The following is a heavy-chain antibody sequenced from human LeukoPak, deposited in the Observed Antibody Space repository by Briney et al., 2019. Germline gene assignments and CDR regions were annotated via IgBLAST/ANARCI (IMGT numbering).Heavy chain of an antibody. V-gene: IGHV1-8*01. CDR2: MNPNSGNT. CDR1: GYTFTSYD. J-gene: IGHJ3*02. D-gene: IGHD3-22*01. Sequence: ASVKVSCKASGYTFTSYDINWVRQATGQGLEWMGWMNPNSGNTGYAQKFRGRVTMTRNTSISTAYMELSSLRSEDTAVYYCARGSAGDFYDSSGHVMEAFDIWGQGTMVTVSS. CDR3: ARGSAGDFYDSSGHVMEAFDI.